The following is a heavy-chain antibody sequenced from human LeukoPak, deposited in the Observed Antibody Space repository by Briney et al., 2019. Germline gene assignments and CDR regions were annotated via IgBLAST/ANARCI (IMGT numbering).Heavy chain of an antibody. CDR2: INPNTGGT. CDR1: GYTFTGYF. D-gene: IGHD3-22*01. Sequence: GASVKVSCKASGYTFTGYFVHWVRQAPGQGLQWMGWINPNTGGTNYAQKFQGRVTMTRDTSISTAYMELSRLRSDDTAVYYCARAGYYDSSGYYYWPHDAFDIWGQGTMVTVSS. J-gene: IGHJ3*02. CDR3: ARAGYYDSSGYYYWPHDAFDI. V-gene: IGHV1-2*02.